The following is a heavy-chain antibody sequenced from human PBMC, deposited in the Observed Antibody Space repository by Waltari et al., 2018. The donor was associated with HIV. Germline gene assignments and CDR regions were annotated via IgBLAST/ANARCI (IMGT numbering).Heavy chain of an antibody. V-gene: IGHV3-30*18. CDR2: ISSDGSTK. J-gene: IGHJ5*01. CDR1: GFIFSNFG. CDR3: AKISRLQTIFGVIDS. D-gene: IGHD3-3*01. Sequence: QVQLVESGGGVVQPGTCLSLSCAASGFIFSNFGRWWVRQAPGKGLEWVAVISSDGSTKFYADAVKGRFTLSRDKSKSALSLQMNNLEVEDTAVYYCAKISRLQTIFGVIDSWGPGTQVTVSS.